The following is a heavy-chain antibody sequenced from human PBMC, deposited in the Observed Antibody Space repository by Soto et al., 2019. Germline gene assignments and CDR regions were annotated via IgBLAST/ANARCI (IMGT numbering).Heavy chain of an antibody. Sequence: ASVKVSCKASGYTFTSYAMHWVRQAPGQRLEWMGWINAGNGNTKYSQKFQGRVTITRDTSASTAYMELSSLRSEDTAVYYCARESILFVPAAIPHNWFDPWGQGTLVTVSS. V-gene: IGHV1-3*01. CDR3: ARESILFVPAAIPHNWFDP. CDR2: INAGNGNT. J-gene: IGHJ5*02. CDR1: GYTFTSYA. D-gene: IGHD2-2*01.